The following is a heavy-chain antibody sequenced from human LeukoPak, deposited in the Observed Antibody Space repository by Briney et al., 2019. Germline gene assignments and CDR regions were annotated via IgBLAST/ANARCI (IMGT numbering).Heavy chain of an antibody. D-gene: IGHD2-2*01. CDR2: INPNSGGT. CDR3: ARNAFLPPYIVVVPAAMDN. J-gene: IGHJ4*02. Sequence: GASVKVSCKASGYTFTGYYMHWVRQAPGQGLEWMGWINPNSGGTNYAQKFQGRVTMTRDTSISTAYMELSRLRSDDTAVYYCARNAFLPPYIVVVPAAMDNWGQGTLVTVSS. CDR1: GYTFTGYY. V-gene: IGHV1-2*02.